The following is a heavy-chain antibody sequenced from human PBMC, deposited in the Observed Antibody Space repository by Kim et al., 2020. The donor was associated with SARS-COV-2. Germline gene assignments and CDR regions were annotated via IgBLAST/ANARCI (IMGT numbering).Heavy chain of an antibody. D-gene: IGHD3-10*01. CDR3: AGADGSGSYRTYYYYGMDV. J-gene: IGHJ6*02. CDR2: ISAYNGNT. Sequence: ASVKVSCKASGYTFTSYGISWVRQAPGQGLEWMGWISAYNGNTNYAQKLQGRVTMTTDTSTSTAYMELRSLRSDDTAVYYCAGADGSGSYRTYYYYGMDVGGQGTTVTVSS. CDR1: GYTFTSYG. V-gene: IGHV1-18*01.